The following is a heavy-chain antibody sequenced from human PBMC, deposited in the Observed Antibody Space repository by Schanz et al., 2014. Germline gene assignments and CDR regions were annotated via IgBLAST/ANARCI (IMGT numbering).Heavy chain of an antibody. D-gene: IGHD3-10*01. CDR2: INVYNGDT. V-gene: IGHV1-18*04. CDR3: ARQIIRVRGAYFDF. CDR1: GYTFPSYG. Sequence: QVQLVQSGREVKKPGASVKVSCKASGYTFPSYGISWVRQAPGQGLEWMGWINVYNGDTKFAKTFQDRVTLTTDTATSTAYMELRNLTSDDTAIYYCARQIIRVRGAYFDFWGQGTLVTVSS. J-gene: IGHJ4*02.